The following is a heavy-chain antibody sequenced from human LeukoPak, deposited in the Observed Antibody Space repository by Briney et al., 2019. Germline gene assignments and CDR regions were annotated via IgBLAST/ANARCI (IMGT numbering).Heavy chain of an antibody. Sequence: ASVTVSCKASGYTFTGYYMHWVRQAPGQGLEWMGWINPNSGGTNYAQKSQGRVTMTRDTSISTAYMELSRLRSDDTAVYYCARKKYYYGSGSYYKAYYYGMDVWGQGTTVTVSS. CDR3: ARKKYYYGSGSYYKAYYYGMDV. CDR2: INPNSGGT. J-gene: IGHJ6*02. CDR1: GYTFTGYY. V-gene: IGHV1-2*02. D-gene: IGHD3-10*01.